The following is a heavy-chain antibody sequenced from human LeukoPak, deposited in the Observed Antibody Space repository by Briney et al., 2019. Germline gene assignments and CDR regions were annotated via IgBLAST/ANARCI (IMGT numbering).Heavy chain of an antibody. Sequence: SETLSLTCNVSDGSSSRYYWSWVRQPPGKGLEGIGYIYSSGTTNYNPSLKSRVTLSVDTSKNQFSLKLNSVTAADTAVYYCARHVSYTGDAFDIWGQGTMVTVSS. CDR1: DGSSSRYY. J-gene: IGHJ3*02. CDR2: IYSSGTT. D-gene: IGHD1-26*01. CDR3: ARHVSYTGDAFDI. V-gene: IGHV4-59*08.